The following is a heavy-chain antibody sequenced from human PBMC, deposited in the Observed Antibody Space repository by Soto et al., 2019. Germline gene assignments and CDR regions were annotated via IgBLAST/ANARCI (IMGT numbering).Heavy chain of an antibody. CDR1: GYTFITYG. CDR3: ARGPTDYYDNSANYFLDY. D-gene: IGHD3-22*01. Sequence: QVQLVQSGAEVKKPGASVKDSCKASGYTFITYGVSWVRQAPGQGLDWLGWISTYNGNTRYAERLQGRVTMTTDTTTNTAYMELRNLRSDDTAVYYCARGPTDYYDNSANYFLDYWGHGTLVTVSS. CDR2: ISTYNGNT. J-gene: IGHJ4*01. V-gene: IGHV1-18*01.